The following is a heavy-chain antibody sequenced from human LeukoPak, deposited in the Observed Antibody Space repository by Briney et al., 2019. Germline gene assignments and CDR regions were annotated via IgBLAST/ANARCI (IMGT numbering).Heavy chain of an antibody. CDR2: ISYDGSNK. D-gene: IGHD3-3*01. V-gene: IGHV3-30-3*01. J-gene: IGHJ4*02. CDR1: GFTFSSYA. CDR3: ARSIWDFWSGSGFPDY. Sequence: PGRSLRLSCAASGFTFSSYAMHWVRQVPGKGLEWVAVISYDGSNKYYADSVKGRFTISRDNSKNTLYLQMNSLRAEDTAVYYCARSIWDFWSGSGFPDYWGQETLVTVSS.